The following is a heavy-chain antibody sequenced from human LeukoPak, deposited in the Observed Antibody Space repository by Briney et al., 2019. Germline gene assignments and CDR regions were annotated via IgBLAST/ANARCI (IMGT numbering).Heavy chain of an antibody. D-gene: IGHD3-22*01. Sequence: SQTLSFTCTVSGGSISSGGYYWSWIRQPPGKGLEWVGSSYHSGSTNYNPSLKSRVTISVDTSKNQFSLKLSSVTAADTAVYYCARRARRYYYDSSGYVGWGQGTLVTVSS. V-gene: IGHV4-30-2*03. CDR2: SYHSGST. CDR1: GGSISSGGYY. J-gene: IGHJ4*02. CDR3: ARRARRYYYDSSGYVG.